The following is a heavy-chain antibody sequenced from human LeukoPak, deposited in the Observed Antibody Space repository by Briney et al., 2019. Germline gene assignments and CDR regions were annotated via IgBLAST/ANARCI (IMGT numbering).Heavy chain of an antibody. CDR2: IYYSGST. V-gene: IGHV4-59*01. Sequence: SETLSLTCTASGGSISSYYWSWIRQPPGKGLEWIGYIYYSGSTNYYPSLKSRVTISVDTSKNQFSLKLSSVTAADTAVYYCARVRHYYFDYWGQGTLVTVSS. CDR1: GGSISSYY. CDR3: ARVRHYYFDY. J-gene: IGHJ4*02.